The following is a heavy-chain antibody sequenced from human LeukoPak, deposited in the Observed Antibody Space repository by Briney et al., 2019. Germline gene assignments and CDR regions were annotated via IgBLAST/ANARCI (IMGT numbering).Heavy chain of an antibody. D-gene: IGHD3-22*01. CDR1: GGSIRSSSYA. V-gene: IGHV4-39*01. CDR3: ARLVSDSSGYYNFDY. Sequence: SETLSLTCTVSGGSIRSSSYAWGWIRQPPGKGLEWIGSMYYSGSTHHNPSLKSRVTVSVDTSKNQFSLKLSSVTAADTAVYYCARLVSDSSGYYNFDYWGQGTLVTVSS. CDR2: MYYSGST. J-gene: IGHJ4*02.